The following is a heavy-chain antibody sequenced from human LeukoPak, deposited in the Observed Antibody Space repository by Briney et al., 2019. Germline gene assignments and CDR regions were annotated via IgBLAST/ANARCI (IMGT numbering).Heavy chain of an antibody. CDR1: GYTFTGYY. Sequence: GASVKVSCKASGYTFTGYYMHWVRQAPGQGLEWMGRINPNSGGTNYAQKFQGRVTMTRDTSISTAYMELSRLRSDDTAVYYCARVGITIVGVDPFDYWGQGTLVTVSS. J-gene: IGHJ4*02. V-gene: IGHV1-2*06. CDR2: INPNSGGT. D-gene: IGHD3-3*01. CDR3: ARVGITIVGVDPFDY.